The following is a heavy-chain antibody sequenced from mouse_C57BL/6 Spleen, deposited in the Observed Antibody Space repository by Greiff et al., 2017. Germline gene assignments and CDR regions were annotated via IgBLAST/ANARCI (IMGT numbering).Heavy chain of an antibody. D-gene: IGHD2-4*01. CDR2: INPNNGGT. CDR1: GYTFTDYN. CDR3: ARRLRRGNAMDY. V-gene: IGHV1-22*01. J-gene: IGHJ4*01. Sequence: EVQLVESGPELVKPGASVKMSCKASGYTFTDYNMHWVKQSHGKSLEWIGYINPNNGGTSYNQMFKGKATLTVNKSSRTAYMEHRSLTSEDSAVYYCARRLRRGNAMDYWGQGTSVTVAS.